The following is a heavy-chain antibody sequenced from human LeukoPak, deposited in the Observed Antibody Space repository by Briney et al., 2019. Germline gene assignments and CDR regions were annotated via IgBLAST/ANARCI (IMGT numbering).Heavy chain of an antibody. CDR2: INWNGGST. D-gene: IGHD3-10*01. CDR3: VRDTHYYPTDAFDI. CDR1: GFTFDDYG. Sequence: PGGSLRLSCAASGFTFDDYGMSWVRQAPGKGLEWVSGINWNGGSTGYADSVKGRFTISRDNAKNSLYLQMNSLRAEDTALYYCVRDTHYYPTDAFDIWGQGTMVTVSS. V-gene: IGHV3-20*04. J-gene: IGHJ3*02.